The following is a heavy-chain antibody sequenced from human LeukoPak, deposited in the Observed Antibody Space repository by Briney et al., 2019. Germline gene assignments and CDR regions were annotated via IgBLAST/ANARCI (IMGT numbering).Heavy chain of an antibody. CDR1: GYTFTGYY. V-gene: IGHV1-2*02. CDR2: INPNSEGT. Sequence: ASVTVSRKSSGYTFTGYYMHWVRQAPGQGLEWVGWINPNSEGTNYAQRFKGRVTMTRDTSISTAYMKLSRLRSDDTAVYYCARDQGYFDCYYFDYWGQGTLVTVSS. J-gene: IGHJ4*02. CDR3: ARDQGYFDCYYFDY. D-gene: IGHD3-9*01.